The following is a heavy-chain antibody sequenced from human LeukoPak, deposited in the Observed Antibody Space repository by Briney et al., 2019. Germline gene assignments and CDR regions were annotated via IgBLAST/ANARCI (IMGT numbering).Heavy chain of an antibody. D-gene: IGHD5-12*01. J-gene: IGHJ4*02. CDR2: FDPEDGET. V-gene: IGHV1-24*01. CDR3: ATDPIYSGYAFRIDY. Sequence: ASVKVSCKVSGYTLTELSMHWVRQAPGKGLEWMGGFDPEDGETIYAQKFQGRVTMTEDTSTDTAYMELSSLRSEDTAVYYCATDPIYSGYAFRIDYWGQGTLVTVSS. CDR1: GYTLTELS.